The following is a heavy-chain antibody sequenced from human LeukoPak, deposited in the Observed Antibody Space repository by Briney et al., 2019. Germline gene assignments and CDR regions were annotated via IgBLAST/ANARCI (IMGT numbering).Heavy chain of an antibody. CDR2: ISGRTSTI. CDR3: ARGYSGYDCGY. J-gene: IGHJ4*02. D-gene: IGHD5-12*01. V-gene: IGHV3-48*01. Sequence: GGSLRLSCVVSGFTFSPYSMNWVRQAPGKGLEWVAYISGRTSTIYYADSVYGRFTISRDNAKNSLYLQMNSLRAEDTAVYYCARGYSGYDCGYWGQGTLVTVSS. CDR1: GFTFSPYS.